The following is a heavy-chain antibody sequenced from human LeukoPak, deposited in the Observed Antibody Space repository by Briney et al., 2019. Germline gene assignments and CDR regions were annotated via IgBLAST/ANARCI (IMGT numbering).Heavy chain of an antibody. Sequence: GESLKISCKGSGYSFTSYWIGWVRQMPGKGLEWMGIIYPGDSDTRYSPSFQGQVTISADKSISTAYLQWSSLKASDIAMYCCARLYYDYYDRSPIDPWGKEPLVTVSS. J-gene: IGHJ5*02. CDR1: GYSFTSYW. CDR2: IYPGDSDT. CDR3: ARLYYDYYDRSPIDP. D-gene: IGHD3-22*01. V-gene: IGHV5-51*01.